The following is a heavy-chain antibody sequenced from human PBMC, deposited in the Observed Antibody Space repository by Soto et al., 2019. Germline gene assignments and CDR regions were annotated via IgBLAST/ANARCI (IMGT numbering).Heavy chain of an antibody. CDR2: ISGSGGST. D-gene: IGHD3-3*01. Sequence: GGSLRLSCAASGFTFSSYAMSWVRQAPGKGLEWVSAISGSGGSTYYADSVKGRFTISRDNSKNTLYQQMNSLRAEDTAVYYCAKDDFWSGYLAGKFDYWGQGTLVTVSS. CDR1: GFTFSSYA. CDR3: AKDDFWSGYLAGKFDY. J-gene: IGHJ4*02. V-gene: IGHV3-23*01.